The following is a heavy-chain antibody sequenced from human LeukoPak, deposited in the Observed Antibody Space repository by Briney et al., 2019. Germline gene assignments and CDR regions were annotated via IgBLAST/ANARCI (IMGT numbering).Heavy chain of an antibody. CDR2: IYSGGTI. V-gene: IGHV3-53*01. Sequence: GGSLRLSCAASGFSIRTYYMSGVRQVPGKGLKWVSVIYSGGTIRYADSVKGRFTFYRDNFKDTLNLQMNSLRADDTAVYYCVRAVHHNFYSDSSGYYGDAFDVWGQGKVVTVSS. CDR3: VRAVHHNFYSDSSGYYGDAFDV. D-gene: IGHD3-22*01. CDR1: GFSIRTYY. J-gene: IGHJ3*01.